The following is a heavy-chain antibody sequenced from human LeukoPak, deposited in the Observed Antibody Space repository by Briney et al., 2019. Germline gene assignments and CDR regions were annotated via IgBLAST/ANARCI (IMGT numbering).Heavy chain of an antibody. Sequence: PSETLSLTCTVSGGSISGYYWSWIRQPPGKGLEWIGYIYYSGSTNYNPPLTSRVTISVDTFMNRFPLNRSCITCEDTAVEYCSGHRPVGDFDYWGQGNLVTVSS. CDR2: IYYSGST. D-gene: IGHD4-17*01. V-gene: IGHV4-59*08. CDR3: SGHRPVGDFDY. CDR1: GGSISGYY. J-gene: IGHJ4*02.